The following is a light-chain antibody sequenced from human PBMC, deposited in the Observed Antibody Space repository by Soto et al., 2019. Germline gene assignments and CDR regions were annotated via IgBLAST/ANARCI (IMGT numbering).Light chain of an antibody. J-gene: IGKJ2*01. CDR2: DAS. Sequence: DIQMTQSPSTLSASVGDRVTITCRASQSISSWLAWYQQKPGKAPKLLIYDASSLESGVPSRFSGSGSGTEFTLTNSSLQPDDFATYYCQQYNSYSQDTFGQGTKLEIK. CDR1: QSISSW. V-gene: IGKV1-5*01. CDR3: QQYNSYSQDT.